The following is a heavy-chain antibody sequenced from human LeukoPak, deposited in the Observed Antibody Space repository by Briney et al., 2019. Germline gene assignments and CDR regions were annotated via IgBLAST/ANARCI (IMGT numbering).Heavy chain of an antibody. Sequence: GGSLRLSCAASGFTFSSYGMHWVRQAPGKGLEWVAFIRYDGSNKYYADSVKGRFTISRDNSKNTLYPQMNSLRAEDTAVYYCARDPKYDFWSGYSPFFDYWGQGTLVTVSS. CDR2: IRYDGSNK. V-gene: IGHV3-30*02. D-gene: IGHD3-3*01. J-gene: IGHJ4*02. CDR1: GFTFSSYG. CDR3: ARDPKYDFWSGYSPFFDY.